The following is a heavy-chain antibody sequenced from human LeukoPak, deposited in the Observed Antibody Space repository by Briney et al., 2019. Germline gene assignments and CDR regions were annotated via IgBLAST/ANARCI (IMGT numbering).Heavy chain of an antibody. D-gene: IGHD2-15*01. J-gene: IGHJ6*02. V-gene: IGHV3-48*01. Sequence: GGSLRLSCAASGFTFSSYSMTWVRQAPGKGLEWVSYISSSSSTIYYADSVKGRFTISRDNAKNSLYLQMNSLRAEDTAVYYCARVVAGYYYGMDVWGQGTTVTVSS. CDR2: ISSSSSTI. CDR1: GFTFSSYS. CDR3: ARVVAGYYYGMDV.